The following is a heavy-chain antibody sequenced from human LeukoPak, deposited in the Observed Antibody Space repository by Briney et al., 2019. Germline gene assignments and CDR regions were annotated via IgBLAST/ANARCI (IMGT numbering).Heavy chain of an antibody. CDR1: GGSLSSYY. CDR3: ARSAYDSSGYYAYYFDY. D-gene: IGHD3-22*01. J-gene: IGHJ4*02. Sequence: PSETLSLTCTVSGGSLSSYYWSWIRQPPGKGLEWIGYIYYSGSTNYNPSLKSRVTISVDTSKNQFSLKLSSVTAADTAVYYCARSAYDSSGYYAYYFDYWGQGTLVTVSS. V-gene: IGHV4-59*01. CDR2: IYYSGST.